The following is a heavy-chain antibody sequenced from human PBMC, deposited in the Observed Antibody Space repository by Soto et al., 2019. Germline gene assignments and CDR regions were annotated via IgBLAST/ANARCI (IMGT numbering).Heavy chain of an antibody. V-gene: IGHV5-51*01. CDR1: GYSFANYW. D-gene: IGHD1-1*01. Sequence: PGESLKISCKTSGYSFANYWIGWVRQMPGKGLEWMGIIYPGDSDKKCRYSPSFQGQVTISVDKSISTAYLQWSSLKASDTAIYYCARHIDAYNGKDHWGQGTLVTVSS. J-gene: IGHJ4*02. CDR3: ARHIDAYNGKDH. CDR2: IYPGDSDKKC.